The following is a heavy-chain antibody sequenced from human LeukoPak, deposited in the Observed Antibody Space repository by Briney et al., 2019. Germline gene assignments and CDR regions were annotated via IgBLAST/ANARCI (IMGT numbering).Heavy chain of an antibody. D-gene: IGHD1-26*01. V-gene: IGHV4-4*07. J-gene: IGHJ4*02. CDR3: ARESGTERYFDY. CDR1: GGSLSSYF. Sequence: SETLSLTCTVSGGSLSSYFWSWLRQPAGKGLEWIGRIYTSGSTNYNPSLKSRVTMSVDTSKNQFSLKLSSVTAADTAVYYCARESGTERYFDYWGQGTLVTVSS. CDR2: IYTSGST.